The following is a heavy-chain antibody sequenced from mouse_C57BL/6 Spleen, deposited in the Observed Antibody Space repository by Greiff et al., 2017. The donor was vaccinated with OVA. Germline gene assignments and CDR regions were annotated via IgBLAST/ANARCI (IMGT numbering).Heavy chain of an antibody. CDR3: ARDYYAMDY. V-gene: IGHV5-17*01. Sequence: DVMLVESGGGLVKPGGSLKLSCADCGGTCTDSVMHWVRQAPEKGLEWVAYISSGSSTIYYADTVKGRFTISRDNAKNTLFLQMTSLRSEDTAMYYCARDYYAMDYWGQGTSVTVSS. CDR2: ISSGSSTI. J-gene: IGHJ4*01. CDR1: GGTCTDSV.